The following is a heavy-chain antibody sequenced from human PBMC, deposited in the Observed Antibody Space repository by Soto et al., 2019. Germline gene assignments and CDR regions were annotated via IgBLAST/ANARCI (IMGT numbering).Heavy chain of an antibody. Sequence: EVQLVESGGGLVQPGGSLRLSCAASGFIFSSYSMNWVRQAPGKGLEWVSSISSSSDTIYYADSVKGRFTISRDNAKNSLYLQMNSLRAEDTAVYYCARDPRYCSGGNCYSSYYYYYLDVWGIGTTVTVSS. CDR1: GFIFSSYS. CDR2: ISSSSDTI. D-gene: IGHD2-15*01. CDR3: ARDPRYCSGGNCYSSYYYYYLDV. V-gene: IGHV3-48*01. J-gene: IGHJ6*03.